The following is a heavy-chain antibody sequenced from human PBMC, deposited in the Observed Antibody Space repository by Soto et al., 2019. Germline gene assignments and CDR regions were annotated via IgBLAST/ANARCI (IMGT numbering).Heavy chain of an antibody. CDR1: GFTFSSYG. CDR2: IWYDGSNK. D-gene: IGHD4-4*01. J-gene: IGHJ6*02. Sequence: ESVGGVVQPGRSLRLSCAASGFTFSSYGMHWVRQAPGKGLEWVAVIWYDGSNKYYADSVKGRFTISRDNSKNTLYLQMNSLRAEDTAVYYCARDIDYSNSYYGMDVWGQGTTVTVSS. V-gene: IGHV3-33*01. CDR3: ARDIDYSNSYYGMDV.